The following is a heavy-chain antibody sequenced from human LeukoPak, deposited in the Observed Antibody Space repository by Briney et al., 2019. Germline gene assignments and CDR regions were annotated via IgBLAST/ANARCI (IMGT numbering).Heavy chain of an antibody. CDR3: ARDLPGNSYGSY. D-gene: IGHD5-18*01. J-gene: IGHJ4*02. CDR2: IIPIFGTA. Sequence: ASVKVSCKASGGTFSSYAISWVRQAPGQGLEWMGGIIPIFGTANYAQKFQGRVTITADKSTSTAYMELSSLRSEDTAVYYCARDLPGNSYGSYWGQGTLVTVSS. CDR1: GGTFSSYA. V-gene: IGHV1-69*06.